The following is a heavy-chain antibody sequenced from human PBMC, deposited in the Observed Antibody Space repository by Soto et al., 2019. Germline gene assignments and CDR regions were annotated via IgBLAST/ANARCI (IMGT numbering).Heavy chain of an antibody. V-gene: IGHV3-74*01. CDR3: ARREETARVDY. CDR1: GFTFSSYW. D-gene: IGHD5-18*01. J-gene: IGHJ4*02. Sequence: PGGSLRLSCAASGFTFSSYWMHWVRQAPGKGLVWVSRINRDGSSTDYADSVKGRFTISRDNAKNTLYLQMNSLRAEDTAVYYCARREETARVDYWGQGTLVTVSS. CDR2: INRDGSST.